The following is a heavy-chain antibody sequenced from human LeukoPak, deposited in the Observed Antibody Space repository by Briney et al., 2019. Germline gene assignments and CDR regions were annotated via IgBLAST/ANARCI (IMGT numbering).Heavy chain of an antibody. CDR1: GVSISSGSYY. J-gene: IGHJ4*02. Sequence: SQTLSLTCTVSGVSISSGSYYRSWIRQPAGKGLEWIGRIYTSGSTNYNPSLKSRVTISVDTSKNQFYLKLSSVTAADTAVYYCARDSLTYDFWSGYYTWGLDYWGQGTLVTVSS. CDR2: IYTSGST. D-gene: IGHD3-3*01. CDR3: ARDSLTYDFWSGYYTWGLDY. V-gene: IGHV4-61*02.